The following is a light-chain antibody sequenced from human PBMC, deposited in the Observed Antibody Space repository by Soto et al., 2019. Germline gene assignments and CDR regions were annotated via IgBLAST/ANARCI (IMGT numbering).Light chain of an antibody. CDR1: QNITTF. CDR3: QQSYDLPYT. CDR2: STS. Sequence: DIPVTQSPSSLSASVGDTVILTCRATQNITTFLNWYHQKPGEGPKLLIYSTSSLQTGVPSRFSGTGSGTVFTLTISSLLPEDFATYYCQQSYDLPYTFGQGTKVDLK. V-gene: IGKV1-39*01. J-gene: IGKJ2*01.